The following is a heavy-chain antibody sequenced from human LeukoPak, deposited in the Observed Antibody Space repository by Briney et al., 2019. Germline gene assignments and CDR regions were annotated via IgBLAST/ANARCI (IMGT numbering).Heavy chain of an antibody. D-gene: IGHD2-2*01. J-gene: IGHJ6*03. CDR3: AGYCSSGYCYHHYSYYMDV. CDR1: GFTLSSFT. V-gene: IGHV3-30-3*01. CDR2: ISYDESQK. Sequence: PGGSLRLSCAASGFTLSSFTMHWVRHNPGKGLEWVAVISYDESQKWYADSVKGRFTISRDNSKNTVFLQLSALRADDTAVYYCAGYCSSGYCYHHYSYYMDVWGKGSTVTVSS.